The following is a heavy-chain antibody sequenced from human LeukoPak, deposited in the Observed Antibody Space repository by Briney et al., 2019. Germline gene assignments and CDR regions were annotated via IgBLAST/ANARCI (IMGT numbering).Heavy chain of an antibody. CDR1: GGSFSGYY. CDR3: ARLVYCSSTSCRNDY. V-gene: IGHV4-34*01. D-gene: IGHD2-2*01. CDR2: INHSGST. Sequence: SETLSLTCAVYGGSFSGYYWSWIRQPPGKGLEWIGEINHSGSTNYNPSLKSRVTISVDTSKNQFSLKLSSVTAADTAVYYCARLVYCSSTSCRNDYWGQGTLVTISS. J-gene: IGHJ4*02.